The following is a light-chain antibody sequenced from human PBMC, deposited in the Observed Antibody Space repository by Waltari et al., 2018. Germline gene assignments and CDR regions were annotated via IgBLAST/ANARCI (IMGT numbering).Light chain of an antibody. CDR2: KAA. Sequence: DIQMTQSPSTLSASVGDRVTITCRASQSIADLFAWYQQRPGKAPKVLIYKAANLQTEVPSRFSGSGSGTEFTLTITSLQPDDFAAYYCQQYHSYPVSFGQGTKLEIK. CDR3: QQYHSYPVS. J-gene: IGKJ2*03. CDR1: QSIADL. V-gene: IGKV1-5*03.